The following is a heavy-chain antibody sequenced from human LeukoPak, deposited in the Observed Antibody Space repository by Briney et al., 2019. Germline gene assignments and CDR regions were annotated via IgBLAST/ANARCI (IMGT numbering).Heavy chain of an antibody. CDR1: GGSISSGSYY. CDR2: IYTSGST. D-gene: IGHD3-10*01. CDR3: ARAPTYYYGSGSYSWFDP. J-gene: IGHJ5*02. V-gene: IGHV4-61*09. Sequence: SQTLPLTCTVSGGSISSGSYYWSWIRQPAGKGLEWIGHIYTSGSTNYNPSLKSRVTISVDTSKNQFSLKLSSVTAADTAVYYYARAPTYYYGSGSYSWFDPWGQGTLVTVSS.